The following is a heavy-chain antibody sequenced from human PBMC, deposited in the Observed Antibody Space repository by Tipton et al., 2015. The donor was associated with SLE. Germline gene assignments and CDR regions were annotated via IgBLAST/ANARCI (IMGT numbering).Heavy chain of an antibody. D-gene: IGHD6-13*01. V-gene: IGHV1-69*06. CDR3: ARGRRAAAGNYYFDY. CDR2: ILPIFRTA. J-gene: IGHJ4*02. CDR1: GGTFSSYA. Sequence: LVQSGAEVKKPGSSVKVSCKASGGTFSSYAISWVRQAPGQGLEWMGGILPIFRTANYAQKFQGRVTITADKSTSTAFMELSSLRSEDTAVYYCARGRRAAAGNYYFDYWGQGTLVTVSS.